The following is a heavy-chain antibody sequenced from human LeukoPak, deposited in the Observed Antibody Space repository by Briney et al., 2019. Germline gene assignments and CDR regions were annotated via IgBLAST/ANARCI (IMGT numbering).Heavy chain of an antibody. V-gene: IGHV3-7*01. CDR2: IKQDGSEK. Sequence: GGSLRLSCAASGFTFSSYWMSWVRQAPGKGLEWVANIKQDGSEKYYVDSVKGRFTISRDNAKNSLYLQMNSLRAEDTALYFCARDPGDLDPIDYWGQGNLVTVFS. CDR1: GFTFSSYW. D-gene: IGHD2-21*02. J-gene: IGHJ4*02. CDR3: ARDPGDLDPIDY.